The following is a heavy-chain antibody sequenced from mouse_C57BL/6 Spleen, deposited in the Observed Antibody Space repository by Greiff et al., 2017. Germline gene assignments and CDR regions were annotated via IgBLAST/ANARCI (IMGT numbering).Heavy chain of an antibody. CDR2: INPNNGGT. V-gene: IGHV1-22*01. D-gene: IGHD1-1*01. J-gene: IGHJ4*01. CDR1: GYTFTDYN. Sequence: EVQLQQSGPELVKPGASVKMSCKASGYTFTDYNMHWVKQSHGKSLEWIGYINPNNGGTSYNQKFKGKATLTVNKSSSTAYMELRSLTSEDSAVYYCAREGHYGSDAMDYWGQGTSVTVSS. CDR3: AREGHYGSDAMDY.